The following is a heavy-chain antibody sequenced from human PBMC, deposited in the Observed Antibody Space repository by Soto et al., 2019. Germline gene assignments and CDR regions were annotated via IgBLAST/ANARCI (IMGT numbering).Heavy chain of an antibody. CDR1: GFTFSDHY. CDR2: IRNKANSYTT. D-gene: IGHD6-13*01. Sequence: EVQVVESGGDLVQPGGSLRLSCAVSGFTFSDHYMAWVRQAQGKGLEGVGLIRNKANSYTTEYAASVKGRFTISGDDSKNSLFLQMNSLKIEDTAVYYCARGPYISSWNGWYFDLWGRGTLVTVSS. J-gene: IGHJ2*01. CDR3: ARGPYISSWNGWYFDL. V-gene: IGHV3-72*01.